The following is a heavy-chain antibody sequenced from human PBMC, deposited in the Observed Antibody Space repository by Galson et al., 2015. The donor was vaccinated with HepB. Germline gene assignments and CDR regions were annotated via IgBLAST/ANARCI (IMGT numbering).Heavy chain of an antibody. V-gene: IGHV5-51*01. D-gene: IGHD1-26*01. CDR1: GYFFTSYW. J-gene: IGHJ4*02. CDR3: ARLVGSVRQGRFDY. CDR2: IYPGDSHL. Sequence: QSGAEVKKPGESLKISCKVSGYFFTSYWIGWVRQMPGKDLEWLGIIYPGDSHLIYSPSFEGQVTISADKSISTAHLQWSSLKASDTAMYYCARLVGSVRQGRFDYWGQGTLVTVSS.